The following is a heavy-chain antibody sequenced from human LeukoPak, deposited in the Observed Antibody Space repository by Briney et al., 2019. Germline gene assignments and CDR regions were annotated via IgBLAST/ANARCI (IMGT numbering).Heavy chain of an antibody. CDR1: GFTFSSYG. CDR3: TRARRAYCGGDCYWSDY. D-gene: IGHD2-21*01. V-gene: IGHV3-30*02. Sequence: GGSLRLSCAASGFTFSSYGMHWVRQAPGKGLEWVAFIRYDGSNKYYADSVKGRFTISRDNSKNTLYLQMNSLKTEDTAVYYCTRARRAYCGGDCYWSDYWGQGTLVTVSS. J-gene: IGHJ4*02. CDR2: IRYDGSNK.